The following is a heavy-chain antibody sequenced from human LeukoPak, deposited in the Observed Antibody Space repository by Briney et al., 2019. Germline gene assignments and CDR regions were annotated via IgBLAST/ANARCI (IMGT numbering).Heavy chain of an antibody. CDR2: ITGSGGNT. CDR3: AKGDGYSYGRYYFDH. J-gene: IGHJ4*02. D-gene: IGHD5-18*01. Sequence: GGSLGLSCAASGFTFSSYAMGWVRQAPGKELEWVSAITGSGGNTSYADSVKGRFTISRDNSKHTLYRQVNSLRAEDTAVYYCAKGDGYSYGRYYFDHWGQGTLVTVSS. V-gene: IGHV3-23*01. CDR1: GFTFSSYA.